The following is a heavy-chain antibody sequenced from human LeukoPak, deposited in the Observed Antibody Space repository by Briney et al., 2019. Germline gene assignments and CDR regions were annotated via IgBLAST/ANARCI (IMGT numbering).Heavy chain of an antibody. V-gene: IGHV4-59*01. D-gene: IGHD2-21*02. Sequence: SETLSLTCTVSGGSISSYYWSWIQQPPGKGLEWIGYIYYSGSTNYNPSLKSRVTISVDTSKNQFSLKLSSVTAADTAVYYCARDICGGDCYSANWFDPWGQGTLVTVSS. CDR2: IYYSGST. J-gene: IGHJ5*02. CDR3: ARDICGGDCYSANWFDP. CDR1: GGSISSYY.